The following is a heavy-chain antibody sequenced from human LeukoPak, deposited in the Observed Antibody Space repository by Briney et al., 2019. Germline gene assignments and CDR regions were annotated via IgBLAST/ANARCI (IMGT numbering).Heavy chain of an antibody. Sequence: PGGSLRLSCAASGFTVSGNYMSWVRQAPGKGLEWVSVIYSGGSTYYADSVKGRFTISRDNSKNTLYLQMNSLRAEDTAVYYCARVGGRFSSGWYYFDYWGQEPWSPSPQ. D-gene: IGHD6-19*01. V-gene: IGHV3-53*01. J-gene: IGHJ4*01. CDR3: ARVGGRFSSGWYYFDY. CDR2: IYSGGST. CDR1: GFTVSGNY.